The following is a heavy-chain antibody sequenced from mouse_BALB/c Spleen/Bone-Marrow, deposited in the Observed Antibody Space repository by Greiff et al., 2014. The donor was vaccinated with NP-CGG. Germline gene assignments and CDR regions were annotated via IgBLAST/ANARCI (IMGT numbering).Heavy chain of an antibody. CDR1: GYSFTNYW. V-gene: IGHV1-61*01. Sequence: QVQLQQSGAELVRPGTSVQLSCKASGYSFTNYWTSWVKQRPGQGLEWIGMIHPSDSESRLNQKFKDKATLTVDKSSTTAYMQLSSPTSEDSAVYYCARGLGEIWGYWGQGTTLTVSS. J-gene: IGHJ2*01. CDR3: ARGLGEIWGY. D-gene: IGHD4-1*01. CDR2: IHPSDSES.